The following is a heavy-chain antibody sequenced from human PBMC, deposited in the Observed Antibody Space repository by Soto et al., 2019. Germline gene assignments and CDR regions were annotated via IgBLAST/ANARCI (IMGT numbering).Heavy chain of an antibody. CDR1: GYTFTSYY. CDR3: ARVDTATVIRDYYYYGMDV. J-gene: IGHJ6*02. V-gene: IGHV1-46*01. D-gene: IGHD5-18*01. Sequence: GASVKVSCKASGYTFTSYYMHWVRQAPGQGLEWMGIINPSGGSTSYAQKFQGRVTMTRDTSTSTVYMELSSLRSEDTAVYYCARVDTATVIRDYYYYGMDVWGQGTTVTVSS. CDR2: INPSGGST.